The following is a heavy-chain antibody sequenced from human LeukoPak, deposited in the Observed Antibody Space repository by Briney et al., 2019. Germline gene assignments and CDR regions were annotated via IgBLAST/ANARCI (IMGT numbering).Heavy chain of an antibody. J-gene: IGHJ6*02. V-gene: IGHV3-53*01. CDR3: ARDYGWPLYGMDV. D-gene: IGHD6-19*01. CDR2: IYSGGST. Sequence: GGSLRLSCAASGFTVSSNYMSWVRQAPGKGLEWVSVIYSGGSTYYADSVKGRFTISRDNSKNTLYLQMNSLRAEDTAVYYCARDYGWPLYGMDVWGQGTTVTVSS. CDR1: GFTVSSNY.